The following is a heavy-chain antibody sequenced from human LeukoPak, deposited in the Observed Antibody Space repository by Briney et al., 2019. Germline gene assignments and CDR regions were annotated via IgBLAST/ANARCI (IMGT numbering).Heavy chain of an antibody. J-gene: IGHJ4*02. V-gene: IGHV3-23*01. D-gene: IGHD3-10*01. Sequence: QPGGSLRLSCAASGFTFSSYAMSWVRQAPGKGLEWVSAISGSGGSTYYADSVKGRFTISRDNSKNTLYLQMNSLRAEDTAVYYCANADYYGSGSYYNGDYWGQGTLVTVSS. CDR2: ISGSGGST. CDR3: ANADYYGSGSYYNGDY. CDR1: GFTFSSYA.